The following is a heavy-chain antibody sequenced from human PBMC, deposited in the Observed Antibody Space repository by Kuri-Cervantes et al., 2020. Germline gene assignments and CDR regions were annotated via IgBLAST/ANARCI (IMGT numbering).Heavy chain of an antibody. CDR3: AAVYGGV. D-gene: IGHD2-8*01. J-gene: IGHJ6*02. CDR1: GYTFTSYG. V-gene: IGHV1-18*01. Sequence: ASVKVSCKASGYTFTSYGISWVRQAPGQGLEWMGWISAYNGNTNYAQKFQGRVTMTEDTSTDTAYMELSSLRSEDTAVYYCAAVYGGVWGQGTTVTVSS. CDR2: ISAYNGNT.